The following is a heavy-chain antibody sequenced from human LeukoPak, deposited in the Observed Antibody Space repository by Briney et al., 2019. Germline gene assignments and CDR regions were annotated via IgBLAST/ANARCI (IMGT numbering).Heavy chain of an antibody. CDR1: GYTFTSYG. CDR3: AREVHYYDRSGDEYFQH. D-gene: IGHD3-22*01. CDR2: ISPYNGNT. Sequence: ASVKVSCKASGYTFTSYGISWVRQAPGQGLEWMGWISPYNGNTNYAQKLQGRVTMTTDTSTSTAYMELRSLRSDDTAVYYCAREVHYYDRSGDEYFQHWGQGTLVTVSS. V-gene: IGHV1-18*01. J-gene: IGHJ1*01.